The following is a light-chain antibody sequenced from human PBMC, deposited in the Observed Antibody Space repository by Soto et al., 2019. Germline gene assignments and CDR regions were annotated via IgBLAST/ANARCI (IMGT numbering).Light chain of an antibody. CDR1: QSVNSY. V-gene: IGKV3-11*01. J-gene: IGKJ5*01. CDR2: DAS. CDR3: QQRRDWPPIT. Sequence: ETVLTQSPATLSLSPGERATLSCRASQSVNSYLAWYLQKPGQAPRLLIYDASNRATGIPARFSGSGSGTDFTLTISSVEPEDSAVYYCQQRRDWPPITFGQGTRLEIK.